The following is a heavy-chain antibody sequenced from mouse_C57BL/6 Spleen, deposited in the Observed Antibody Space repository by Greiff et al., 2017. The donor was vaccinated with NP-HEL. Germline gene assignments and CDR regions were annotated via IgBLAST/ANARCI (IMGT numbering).Heavy chain of an antibody. V-gene: IGHV10-1*01. CDR3: VRENVYFDY. CDR2: IRSKSNNYAT. J-gene: IGHJ2*01. CDR1: GFSFNTYA. Sequence: EVQVVESGGGLVQPKGSLKLSCAASGFSFNTYAMNWVRQAPGKGLEWVARIRSKSNNYATYYADSVKDRFTISRDDSESMLYLQMNNLKTEDTAMYYCVRENVYFDYWGQGTTLTVSS.